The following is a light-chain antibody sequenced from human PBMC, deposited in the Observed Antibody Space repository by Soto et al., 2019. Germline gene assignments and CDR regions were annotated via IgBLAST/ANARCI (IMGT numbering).Light chain of an antibody. CDR3: SSYSGTNIYV. V-gene: IGLV2-8*01. CDR2: EVT. CDR1: SSDVGGYNF. J-gene: IGLJ1*01. Sequence: QSVLTQPPSASGSPGQSVTISCTGTSSDVGGYNFVSWYQQHPGKAPKLIIYEVTKRPSGVPDRFSGSKSGNTASLTVSGLQAEYEADYYCSSYSGTNIYVFGTGTKCTVL.